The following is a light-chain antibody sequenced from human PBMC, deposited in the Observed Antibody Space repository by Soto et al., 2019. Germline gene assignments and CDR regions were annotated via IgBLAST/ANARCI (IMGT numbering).Light chain of an antibody. J-gene: IGKJ1*01. V-gene: IGKV1-39*01. CDR1: QTISSW. CDR2: RAS. Sequence: VGVRSPITCRSSQTISSWLAWYQQKPGKAPKLLIYRASVLQIGVPSRFSGSGSGTDFALTISSLQPEDFATYYCQQSYSTPPTFGQGTKVVI. CDR3: QQSYSTPPT.